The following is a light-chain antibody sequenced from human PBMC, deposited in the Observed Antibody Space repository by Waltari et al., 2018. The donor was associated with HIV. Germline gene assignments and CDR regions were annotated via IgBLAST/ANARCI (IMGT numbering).Light chain of an antibody. CDR3: SSFAGSNTVV. V-gene: IGLV2-8*01. Sequence: QSALTQPPSASGSLGQSVTISCSGTSDDIGGYNYVFWYQQYPAKAPRLLIYEVNKRPCGVPDRFSGSKSLNTAYLTVSGLQAEDEAHYFCSSFAGSNTVVFGGGTKLTVL. CDR1: SDDIGGYNY. CDR2: EVN. J-gene: IGLJ2*01.